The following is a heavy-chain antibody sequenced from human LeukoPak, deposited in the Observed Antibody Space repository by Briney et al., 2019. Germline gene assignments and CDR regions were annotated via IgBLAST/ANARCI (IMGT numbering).Heavy chain of an antibody. J-gene: IGHJ5*02. CDR3: APRPRYCSSTSCP. CDR1: GFTFSSYE. CDR2: ISSSGSTV. V-gene: IGHV3-48*03. D-gene: IGHD2-2*01. Sequence: PGGSLRLSCAASGFTFSSYEMNWVRQAPGKGLEWISYISSSGSTVYYADSVKGRSTISRDNAKNSLYLQMNSLRAEDTALYYCAPRPRYCSSTSCPWGQGTLVTVSS.